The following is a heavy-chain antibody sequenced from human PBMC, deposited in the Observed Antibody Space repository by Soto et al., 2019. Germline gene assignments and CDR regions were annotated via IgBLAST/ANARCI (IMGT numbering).Heavy chain of an antibody. CDR3: ARSRIITIFGVVNDSYGMYV. J-gene: IGHJ6*02. CDR2: IIHIFGTA. Sequence: QVQLVQSGAEVKKPGSSVKVSCKASGGTFSSYAISWVRQAPGQGLEWMGGIIHIFGTANYAQKFQGRVTITADEYTSTVYMELSSLRSEDTAVYYCARSRIITIFGVVNDSYGMYVWGQGTTVTVSS. D-gene: IGHD3-3*01. V-gene: IGHV1-69*01. CDR1: GGTFSSYA.